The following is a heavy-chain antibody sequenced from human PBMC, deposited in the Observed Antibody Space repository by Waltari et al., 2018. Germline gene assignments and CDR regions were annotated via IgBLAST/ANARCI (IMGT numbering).Heavy chain of an antibody. D-gene: IGHD1-7*01. CDR3: AREGGITGTGYYYYMDV. V-gene: IGHV4-39*02. CDR1: GGFLSSRSYY. Sequence: QLQLQESGPGLVKPSETLSLTCTVPGGFLSSRSYYWAWLRQPPGKGLEWIGRIYYSGSTSYNPSLKSRVTISVDTSKNQFSLKLSSVTAADTAVYYCAREGGITGTGYYYYMDVWGKGTTVTVSS. J-gene: IGHJ6*03. CDR2: IYYSGST.